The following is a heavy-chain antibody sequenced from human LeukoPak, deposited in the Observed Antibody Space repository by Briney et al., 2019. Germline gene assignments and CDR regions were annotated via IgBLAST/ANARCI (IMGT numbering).Heavy chain of an antibody. Sequence: GGSLRLSCAASGFTFSNYAMSWVRQAPGKGLEWVSGISGSGVTTYYADSVKGRFTISRDNSKKTLYLQMNSLRVEDTAVYYCANHVFPKYWGQGTLVTVSS. D-gene: IGHD3-10*01. CDR2: ISGSGVTT. V-gene: IGHV3-23*01. CDR1: GFTFSNYA. J-gene: IGHJ4*02. CDR3: ANHVFPKY.